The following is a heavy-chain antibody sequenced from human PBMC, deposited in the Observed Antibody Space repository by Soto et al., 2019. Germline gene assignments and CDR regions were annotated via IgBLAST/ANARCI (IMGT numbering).Heavy chain of an antibody. CDR2: INHRGST. Sequence: QVQLQQWGAGLLKPSETLSLTCAVYGGPFSGYSWTWIRQPPGKGLEWIGEINHRGSTNYSPSPRGRVPISLARAKSHFYLKLNPVTAGDTAVYHCARACRPGGQVVVPAATGDYFDFCGQGSLVTVSS. J-gene: IGHJ4*01. V-gene: IGHV4-34*01. CDR3: ARACRPGGQVVVPAATGDYFDF. CDR1: GGPFSGYS. D-gene: IGHD2-15*01.